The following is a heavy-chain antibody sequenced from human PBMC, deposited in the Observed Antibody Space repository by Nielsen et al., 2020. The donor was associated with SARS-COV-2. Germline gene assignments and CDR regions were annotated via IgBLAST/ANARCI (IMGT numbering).Heavy chain of an antibody. CDR1: GFTFSSYW. Sequence: GGSLRLSCAASGFTFSSYWMHWVRQAPGKGLVWVSRINSDGSSTSYADSVKGRFTISRDNAKNTLYLQMNSLRAEDTAVYYCATPQEDSSGYYGGWFDPWGQGTLVTVSS. V-gene: IGHV3-74*01. D-gene: IGHD3-22*01. J-gene: IGHJ5*02. CDR2: INSDGSST. CDR3: ATPQEDSSGYYGGWFDP.